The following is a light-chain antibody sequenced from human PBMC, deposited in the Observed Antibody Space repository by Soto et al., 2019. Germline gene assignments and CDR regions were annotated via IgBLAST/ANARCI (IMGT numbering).Light chain of an antibody. CDR2: AAS. V-gene: IGKV1-39*01. J-gene: IGKJ5*01. CDR1: QNIITY. CDR3: QQGYDTQIT. Sequence: DIERTQSPSSLSASVGDRVTITCRASQNIITYLNWYQQKPGQAPKFLIYAASSLQSGVTSRFSGRGSGTDFTLTITNLHTEDLATYVCQQGYDTQITVGKGTRREI.